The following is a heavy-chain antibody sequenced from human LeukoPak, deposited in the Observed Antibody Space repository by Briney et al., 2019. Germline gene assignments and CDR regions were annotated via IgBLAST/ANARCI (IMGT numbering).Heavy chain of an antibody. Sequence: SETLSLTCTVSGGSISSYYWSWIRQPPGKGPEWIGYIYYSGSTTYNPSLKSRVTISVDTSKNQFSLKLSSVTAADTAVYYCARETPPRSSGFDYWGQGTLVTVSS. J-gene: IGHJ4*02. CDR1: GGSISSYY. CDR3: ARETPPRSSGFDY. D-gene: IGHD6-19*01. CDR2: IYYSGST. V-gene: IGHV4-59*01.